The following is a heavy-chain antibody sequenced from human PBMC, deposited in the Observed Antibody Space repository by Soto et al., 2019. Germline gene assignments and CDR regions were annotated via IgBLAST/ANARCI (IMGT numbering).Heavy chain of an antibody. V-gene: IGHV1-2*02. CDR3: ARWRGYDSSGYYRVNWFAP. CDR2: INPNSGGT. Sequence: ASVKVSCKASGYTFTGYYMHWVRQAPEQGHEWMAWINPNSGGTNYAQKFQGRVTMTRATYISTAYMELSRLRSDDTAVYDCARWRGYDSSGYYRVNWFAPWGHGALVTVSS. J-gene: IGHJ5*02. D-gene: IGHD3-22*01. CDR1: GYTFTGYY.